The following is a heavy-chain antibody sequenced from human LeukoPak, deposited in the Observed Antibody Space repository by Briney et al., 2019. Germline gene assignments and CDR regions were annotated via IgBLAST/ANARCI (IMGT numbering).Heavy chain of an antibody. D-gene: IGHD3-3*01. J-gene: IGHJ6*02. V-gene: IGHV4-34*01. CDR1: GGSFSGYY. CDR2: INHSGST. Sequence: SETLSLTCAVYGGSFSGYYWSWIRQPPGKGLEWIGEINHSGSTNYNPSLKSRVTISVDTYKNQFSLKGRSVTAADTAVHYCARGHITIFGVAPYGMDVWGQGTTVTVSS. CDR3: ARGHITIFGVAPYGMDV.